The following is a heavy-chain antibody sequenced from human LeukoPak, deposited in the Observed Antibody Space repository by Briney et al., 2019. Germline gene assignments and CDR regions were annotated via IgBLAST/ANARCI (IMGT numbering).Heavy chain of an antibody. CDR1: GYTFTSYY. CDR2: INPSGGST. J-gene: IGHJ5*02. CDR3: ARLVRDCSGGSCYSGYNWFDP. V-gene: IGHV1-46*01. D-gene: IGHD2-15*01. Sequence: ASVNVSCTASGYTFTSYYMHWVRQAPGQGLEWMGIINPSGGSTSYAQKFQGRVTMTRDTSTSTVYMELSSLRSEDTAVYYCARLVRDCSGGSCYSGYNWFDPWGQGTLVTVSS.